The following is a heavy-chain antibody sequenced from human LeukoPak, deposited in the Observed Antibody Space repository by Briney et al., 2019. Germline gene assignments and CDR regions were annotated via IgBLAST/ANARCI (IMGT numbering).Heavy chain of an antibody. CDR3: VRLFGDKYGRLDY. V-gene: IGHV3-33*01. Sequence: GGSLRLSCAVSGYNFNGHDMHWVRQAPGKGLEWVALIWFDGSIKHYADSVKGRFTISRDNSNNMLYLQMNSLRAEDTAVYYCVRLFGDKYGRLDYWGQGTLVTVSS. D-gene: IGHD3-3*01. CDR2: IWFDGSIK. CDR1: GYNFNGHD. J-gene: IGHJ4*02.